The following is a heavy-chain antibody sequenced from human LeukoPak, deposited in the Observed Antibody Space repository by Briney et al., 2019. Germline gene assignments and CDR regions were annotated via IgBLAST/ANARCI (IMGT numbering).Heavy chain of an antibody. CDR2: IKSEAYGGTA. Sequence: GGSLRLSCTASGFNFVDYALSWVRQAPGKGLEWVGYIKSEAYGGTAEYAASVKGRFTISRDDSKSIVYLQMDSLNTKDTAVYYCSREDYYYGSLTHRGPDHWGQGTLVTVFS. CDR3: SREDYYYGSLTHRGPDH. V-gene: IGHV3-49*04. CDR1: GFNFVDYA. D-gene: IGHD3-10*01. J-gene: IGHJ5*02.